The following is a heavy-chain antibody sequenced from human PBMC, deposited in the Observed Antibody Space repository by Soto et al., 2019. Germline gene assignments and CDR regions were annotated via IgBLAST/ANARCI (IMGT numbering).Heavy chain of an antibody. Sequence: PGESLKISCKGSGYSFTSYWIGWVRQMPGKGLEWMGIIYPGDSDTRYSPSFQGQVTTSADKSISTAYLQWSSLKASDTAMYYCARERAASYGDYGGMDVWGQGTTVTVSS. CDR2: IYPGDSDT. D-gene: IGHD4-17*01. CDR1: GYSFTSYW. V-gene: IGHV5-51*01. CDR3: ARERAASYGDYGGMDV. J-gene: IGHJ6*02.